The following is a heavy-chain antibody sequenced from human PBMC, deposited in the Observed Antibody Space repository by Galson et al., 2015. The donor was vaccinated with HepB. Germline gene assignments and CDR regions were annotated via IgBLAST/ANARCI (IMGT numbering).Heavy chain of an antibody. CDR2: ISSSSSYI. J-gene: IGHJ6*02. D-gene: IGHD1-1*01. Sequence: SLRLSCAASGFTFSSYSMNWVRQAPGKGLEWVSSISSSSSYIYYADSVKGRFTISRDNAKNSLYLQMNSLRAEDTAVYYCARDEKGTLERPIDYYYYGMDVWGQGTTVTVSS. CDR1: GFTFSSYS. CDR3: ARDEKGTLERPIDYYYYGMDV. V-gene: IGHV3-21*01.